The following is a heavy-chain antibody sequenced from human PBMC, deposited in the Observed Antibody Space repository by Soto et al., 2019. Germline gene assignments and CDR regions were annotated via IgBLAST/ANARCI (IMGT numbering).Heavy chain of an antibody. CDR1: GFTFSSYA. V-gene: IGHV3-23*01. CDR2: ISGSGGST. Sequence: GGSLRLSCAASGFTFSSYAMSWVRQAPGKGLEWVSAISGSGGSTYYEYSVKVRFTISRDNSNNTLYLQMNSLRAEDTAVYYCAKDRYDSRGYYLDXWGQGTLVTVSX. J-gene: IGHJ4*02. D-gene: IGHD3-22*01. CDR3: AKDRYDSRGYYLDX.